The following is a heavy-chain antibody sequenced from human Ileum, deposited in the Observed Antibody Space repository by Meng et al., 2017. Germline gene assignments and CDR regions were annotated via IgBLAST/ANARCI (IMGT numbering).Heavy chain of an antibody. Sequence: VQLQESGPGLVKPSETLSLTCHVSGGSISNYDWSWIRQPAGKGLEWIGRIYASVSTNYNPSLRTRITMSVDTSKSQFSLKLTSITAADTAVYYCVRDGSSSSGGTLWGRGTLVTVSS. J-gene: IGHJ2*01. CDR3: VRDGSSSSGGTL. CDR1: GGSISNYD. D-gene: IGHD2-2*01. CDR2: IYASVST. V-gene: IGHV4-4*07.